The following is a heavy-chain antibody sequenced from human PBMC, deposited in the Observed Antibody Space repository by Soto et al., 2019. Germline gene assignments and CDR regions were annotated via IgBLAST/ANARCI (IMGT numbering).Heavy chain of an antibody. CDR3: ARHVHIAAAGTRYYYYGMDV. V-gene: IGHV5-51*01. D-gene: IGHD6-13*01. J-gene: IGHJ6*02. Sequence: GESLKISCKGSGYSFTSYWIGWVRQMPGKGLEWMGIIYPGDSDTRYSPSFQGQVTISADKPISTAYLQWSSLKASDTAMYYCARHVHIAAAGTRYYYYGMDVWGQGTTVTVSS. CDR1: GYSFTSYW. CDR2: IYPGDSDT.